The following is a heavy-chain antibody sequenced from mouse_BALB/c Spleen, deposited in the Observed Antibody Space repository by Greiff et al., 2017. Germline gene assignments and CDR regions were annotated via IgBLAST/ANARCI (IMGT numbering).Heavy chain of an antibody. CDR1: GFTFTDYY. D-gene: IGHD2-4*01. Sequence: EVQGVESGGGLVQPGGSLRLSCATSGFTFTDYYMSWVRQPPGKALEWLGFIRNKANGYTTEYSASVKGRFTISRDNSQSILYLQMNTLRAEDSATYYCARDSLYDYDVWDYWGQGTTLTVSS. J-gene: IGHJ2*01. V-gene: IGHV7-3*02. CDR3: ARDSLYDYDVWDY. CDR2: IRNKANGYTT.